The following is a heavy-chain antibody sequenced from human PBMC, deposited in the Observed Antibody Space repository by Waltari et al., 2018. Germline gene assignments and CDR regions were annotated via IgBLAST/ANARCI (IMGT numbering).Heavy chain of an antibody. CDR3: ARGLQRWLQRSHFDY. CDR1: GGSISSSNC. V-gene: IGHV4-4*02. J-gene: IGHJ4*02. CDR2: IYHSGST. D-gene: IGHD5-12*01. Sequence: QVQLQESGPGLVKPSGTLSLTCAVSGGSISSSNCWSLVRQPPGKGLEWIGEIYHSGSTNYNPSLKSRVTIAVDKSKNQFSLKLSSVTAADTAVYYCARGLQRWLQRSHFDYWGQGTLVTVSS.